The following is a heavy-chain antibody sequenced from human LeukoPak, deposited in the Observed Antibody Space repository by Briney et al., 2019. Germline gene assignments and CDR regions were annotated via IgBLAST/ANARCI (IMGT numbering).Heavy chain of an antibody. CDR1: GITFSSYG. CDR2: IWYDGSDK. J-gene: IGHJ3*02. Sequence: GRSLRLSCAASGITFSSYGMHWVRQAPGKGLGWVAVIWYDGSDKYYVDSVKGRFTISRDNSKNTLYLQMNSLRAEDTAFYYCARESRDAFDIWGQGTMVTVSS. V-gene: IGHV3-33*01. CDR3: ARESRDAFDI.